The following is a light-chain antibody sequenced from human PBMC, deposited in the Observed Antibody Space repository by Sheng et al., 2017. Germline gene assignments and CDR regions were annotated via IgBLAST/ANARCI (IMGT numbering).Light chain of an antibody. CDR1: QIITGY. CDR2: AAS. Sequence: DIQMTQSPSSLSASVGDRVTITCRASQIITGYLNWYQQKPGKAPKLLIYAASSLQTGVPSRFRGSGSGTDFTLTISSMQPEDFATYYCQQSFRTPFTFGQGTKLELK. J-gene: IGKJ2*01. V-gene: IGKV1-39*01. CDR3: QQSFRTPFT.